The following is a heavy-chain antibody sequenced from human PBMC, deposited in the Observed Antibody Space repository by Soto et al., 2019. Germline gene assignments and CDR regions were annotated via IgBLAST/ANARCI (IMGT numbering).Heavy chain of an antibody. Sequence: GGSLRLSCAASGFTFSSYDMHWVRQATGKGLEWVSAIGTAGDTYYPGSVKGRFTISRENAKNSLYLQMNSLRAGDTAVYYCARDLGSRAFDPWGQGTLVTVSS. CDR2: IGTAGDT. CDR3: ARDLGSRAFDP. D-gene: IGHD2-15*01. J-gene: IGHJ5*02. CDR1: GFTFSSYD. V-gene: IGHV3-13*01.